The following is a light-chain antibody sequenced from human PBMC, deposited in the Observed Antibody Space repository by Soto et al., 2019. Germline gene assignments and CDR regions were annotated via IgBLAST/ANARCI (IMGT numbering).Light chain of an antibody. V-gene: IGKV4-1*01. Sequence: DIVMTQSPASLAVSLGERATINCKSSQSVLYSSNNKNYLAWYQQKPGQPPKLLIYWASTRESGVPDRFSGSGSGTDFTINRSSLQAEDVAVYYCQQYYSTPKTFGQGTKLEI. CDR1: QSVLYSSNNKNY. CDR2: WAS. CDR3: QQYYSTPKT. J-gene: IGKJ2*01.